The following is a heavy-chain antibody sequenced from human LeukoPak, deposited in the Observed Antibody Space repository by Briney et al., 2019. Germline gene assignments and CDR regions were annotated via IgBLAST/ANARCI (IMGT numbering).Heavy chain of an antibody. CDR1: GFTFSSYW. CDR3: AIEKGSDPGPYDY. Sequence: GGSLRLSCAASGFTFSSYWMSWVRQAPGKGLEWVSTITGSGGGTYYADSVKGRFTISRDNSRNTLYLQMNSLRAEDTAVYYCAIEKGSDPGPYDYWGQGTLVTVSS. V-gene: IGHV3-23*01. J-gene: IGHJ4*02. CDR2: ITGSGGGT. D-gene: IGHD2-8*02.